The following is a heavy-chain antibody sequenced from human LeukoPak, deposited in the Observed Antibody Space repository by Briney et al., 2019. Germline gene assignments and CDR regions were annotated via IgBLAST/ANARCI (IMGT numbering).Heavy chain of an antibody. CDR2: MNPNSGNT. V-gene: IGHV1-8*01. CDR1: GYIFTSND. D-gene: IGHD5-12*01. CDR3: ARHSGYDIKFDY. Sequence: ASVKVSCKASGYIFTSNDINWVRQATGQGLEWMGWMNPNSGNTGYAQKFQGRVTMTRDTSISTAYMELSGLRSEDTAVYFCARHSGYDIKFDYWGQGTLVTVSS. J-gene: IGHJ4*02.